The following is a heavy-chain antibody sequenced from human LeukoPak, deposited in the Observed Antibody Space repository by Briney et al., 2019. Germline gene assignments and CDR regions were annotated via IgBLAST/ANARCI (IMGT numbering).Heavy chain of an antibody. D-gene: IGHD3-22*01. CDR3: ARVLYDSSGYYYYYYMDV. V-gene: IGHV3-53*01. J-gene: IGHJ6*03. CDR1: GFTVSSNY. CDR2: IYSGGST. Sequence: GGSLRLSCAASGFTVSSNYMSWVCQAPGKGLEWVSVIYSGGSTYYADSVKGRFTISRDNSKNTLYLQMNSLRAEDTAVYYCARVLYDSSGYYYYYYMDVWGKGTTVTVSS.